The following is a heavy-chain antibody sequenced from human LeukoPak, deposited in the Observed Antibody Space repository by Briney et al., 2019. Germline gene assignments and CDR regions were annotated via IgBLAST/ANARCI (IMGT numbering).Heavy chain of an antibody. V-gene: IGHV3-53*01. CDR1: GFTVSSSY. CDR2: IYSGSST. J-gene: IGHJ4*02. CDR3: ARAPSYDFWSGYLDY. Sequence: GGSLRLSCAASGFTVSSSYMTWVRQAPGKGLEWVSGIYSGSSTYYADSVKGRFTISRDNSKNTLYLQMNSLRAEDTAVYYCARAPSYDFWSGYLDYWGQGTLVTVSS. D-gene: IGHD3-3*01.